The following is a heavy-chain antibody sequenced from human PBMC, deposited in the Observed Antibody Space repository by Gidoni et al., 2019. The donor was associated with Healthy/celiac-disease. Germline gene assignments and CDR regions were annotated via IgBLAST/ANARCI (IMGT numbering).Heavy chain of an antibody. V-gene: IGHV3-33*01. D-gene: IGHD3-10*01. J-gene: IGHJ6*02. CDR2: IWYDGSNK. CDR3: ARSLRGGYYYYGMDV. Sequence: QVQLVESGGGVVQPGRSLRLSCAASGFTFSSYGMHWVRQAPGKGLEWVAVIWYDGSNKYYADSVKGRFTISRDNSKNTLYLKMNSLRAEDTAVYYCARSLRGGYYYYGMDVWGQGTTVTVSS. CDR1: GFTFSSYG.